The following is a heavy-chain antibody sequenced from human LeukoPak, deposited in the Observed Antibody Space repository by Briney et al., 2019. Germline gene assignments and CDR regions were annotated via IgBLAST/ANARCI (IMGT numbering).Heavy chain of an antibody. J-gene: IGHJ4*02. CDR2: IIPIFGTA. CDR3: AREGIAAAGTFIDY. V-gene: IGHV1-69*13. Sequence: ASVKVSCKASGGTFSSYAISWVRQAPGQGLEWMGGIIPIFGTANYAQKFQGRVTITVDESTSTAYMELSSLRSEDTAVYYCAREGIAAAGTFIDYWGQGTLVTVSS. D-gene: IGHD6-13*01. CDR1: GGTFSSYA.